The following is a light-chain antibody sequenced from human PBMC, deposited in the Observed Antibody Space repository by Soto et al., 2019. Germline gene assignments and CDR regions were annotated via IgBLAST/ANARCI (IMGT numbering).Light chain of an antibody. CDR3: HQYTSDRGA. Sequence: VLPPYPRTLSLSPGEGPPHSSSASQSVGATYLAWYQQKPGQAPRLLLYGASNRATGIPDRFSGSGSGTAFTLTISRLEPEDFAVYYCHQYTSDRGAFGQGTKVDIK. CDR2: GAS. CDR1: QSVGATY. J-gene: IGKJ1*01. V-gene: IGKV3-20*01.